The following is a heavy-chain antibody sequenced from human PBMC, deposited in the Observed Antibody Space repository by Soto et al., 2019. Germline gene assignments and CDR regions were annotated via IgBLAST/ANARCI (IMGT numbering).Heavy chain of an antibody. V-gene: IGHV3-9*01. Sequence: EVQLVESGGGLVQPGRSLRLSCAASGFTFDAYPMHWVRQAPGKGLEWVSGITWNGGNLGYGDSVKGRFTISRDNAKNSLSMQMDSLRAEDTALYYCAKGVGRQPLVPYYLDAFDIWGQGTMVTVSS. CDR3: AKGVGRQPLVPYYLDAFDI. J-gene: IGHJ3*02. D-gene: IGHD6-13*01. CDR1: GFTFDAYP. CDR2: ITWNGGNL.